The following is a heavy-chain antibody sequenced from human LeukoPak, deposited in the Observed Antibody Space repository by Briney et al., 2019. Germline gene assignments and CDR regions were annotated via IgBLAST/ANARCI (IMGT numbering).Heavy chain of an antibody. CDR1: GFTFSSYA. CDR3: ARDYSPYVDATFDY. V-gene: IGHV3-30-3*01. J-gene: IGHJ4*02. Sequence: PGGSLRLSCAASGFTFSSYAMHWVRQAPGKGLEWVAVISYDGSNKYYADSVKGRFTISRDNSKNTLYLQMNSLRAEDTAVYYCARDYSPYVDATFDYWGQGTLVTVSS. CDR2: ISYDGSNK. D-gene: IGHD2-8*01.